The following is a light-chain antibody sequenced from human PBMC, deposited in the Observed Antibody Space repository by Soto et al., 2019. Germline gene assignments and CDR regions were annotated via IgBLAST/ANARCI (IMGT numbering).Light chain of an antibody. J-gene: IGLJ1*01. CDR1: SSDVGGYNY. Sequence: QSALTQPPSASGSPGQSFAISCTGTSSDVGGYNYVSWYQQHPGKAPKLMIYEVNKRHSGVPDRFSGSKSGNTASLTVAGLQAEDEADYYCSSYAGSRNVFGTGTKLTGL. V-gene: IGLV2-8*01. CDR2: EVN. CDR3: SSYAGSRNV.